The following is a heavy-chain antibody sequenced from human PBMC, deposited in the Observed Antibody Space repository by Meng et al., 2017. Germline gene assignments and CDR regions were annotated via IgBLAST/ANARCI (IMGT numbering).Heavy chain of an antibody. CDR2: INSDGSST. CDR3: ARDSPEGIPPFYGRIMYYFDY. V-gene: IGHV3-74*01. Sequence: GGSLRLSCAASGFTFSSYWMHWVRQAPGKGLVWVSRINSDGSSTSYADSVKGRFTISRDNAKNTLYLQMNSLRAEDTAVYYCARDSPEGIPPFYGRIMYYFDYWGQGTLVTVSS. J-gene: IGHJ4*02. CDR1: GFTFSSYW. D-gene: IGHD4-23*01.